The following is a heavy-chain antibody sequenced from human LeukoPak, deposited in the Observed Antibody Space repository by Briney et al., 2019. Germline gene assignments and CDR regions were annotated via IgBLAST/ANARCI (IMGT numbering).Heavy chain of an antibody. CDR3: ARGRDYYDTSGYYYGS. J-gene: IGHJ5*02. CDR2: IIPIFGTA. V-gene: IGHV1-69*06. CDR1: GYTFTTYG. Sequence: GASVKVSCKASGYTFTTYGITWVRQAPGQGLEWMGWIIPIFGTANYALKFQARVTITADKSTSTAYMELSSLRSEDTAVYYCARGRDYYDTSGYYYGSWGQGTLVTVSS. D-gene: IGHD3-22*01.